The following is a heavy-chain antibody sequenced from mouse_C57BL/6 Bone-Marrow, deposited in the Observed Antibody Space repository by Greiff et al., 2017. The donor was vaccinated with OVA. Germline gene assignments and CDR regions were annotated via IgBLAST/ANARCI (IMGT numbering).Heavy chain of an antibody. V-gene: IGHV1-42*01. D-gene: IGHD2-2*01. CDR1: GYSFTGYY. Sequence: VQLKESGPELVKPGASVKISCKASGYSFTGYYMNWVKQSPEKSLEWIGEINPSTGGTTYNQKFQAKATLTVDKSSSTAYMQLKSLTSEDSAVYYCARFGYYFDYWGQGTTLTVSS. CDR3: ARFGYYFDY. CDR2: INPSTGGT. J-gene: IGHJ2*01.